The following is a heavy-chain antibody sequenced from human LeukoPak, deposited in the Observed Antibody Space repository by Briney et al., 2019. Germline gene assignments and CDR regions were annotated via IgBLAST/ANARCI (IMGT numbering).Heavy chain of an antibody. J-gene: IGHJ6*03. V-gene: IGHV3-30-3*01. D-gene: IGHD2-2*01. CDR1: GFTFSSYA. CDR3: ARAIVVVPAATFGPYYYYYMDV. Sequence: PGGSLRLSCAASGFTFSSYAMHWVRQAPGKGLEWVAVISYDGSNKYYADSVKGRFTISRDNSKNTLYLQMNSLRAEDTAVYYCARAIVVVPAATFGPYYYYYMDVWGKGTTVTVSS. CDR2: ISYDGSNK.